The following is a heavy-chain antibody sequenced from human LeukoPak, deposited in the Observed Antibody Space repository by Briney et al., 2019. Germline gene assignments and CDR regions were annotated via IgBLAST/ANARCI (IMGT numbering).Heavy chain of an antibody. Sequence: SETLSLTCAVYGGSFSGYYWSWIRQPPGKGLEWIGEINHSGSTNYNPSLKSRVTISVDTSKNQFSLKLSSVTAADTAVYCCARGPPRSRIDYWGQGTLVTVSS. CDR2: INHSGST. J-gene: IGHJ4*02. CDR1: GGSFSGYY. CDR3: ARGPPRSRIDY. V-gene: IGHV4-34*01.